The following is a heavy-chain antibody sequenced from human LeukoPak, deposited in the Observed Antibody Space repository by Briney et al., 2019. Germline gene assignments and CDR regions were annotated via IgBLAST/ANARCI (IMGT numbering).Heavy chain of an antibody. CDR1: GFTFSDFY. Sequence: PGGSLRLSCAASGFTFSDFYMNCIRQAPGKGLEWVSYISGSSSYTNYVDSVKGRFTISRDNAKKSLYLQMNSLRAEDTAVYYCAREFSSGLIIDYLGQGTLVTVSS. CDR3: AREFSSGLIIDY. D-gene: IGHD3-22*01. J-gene: IGHJ4*02. V-gene: IGHV3-11*06. CDR2: ISGSSSYT.